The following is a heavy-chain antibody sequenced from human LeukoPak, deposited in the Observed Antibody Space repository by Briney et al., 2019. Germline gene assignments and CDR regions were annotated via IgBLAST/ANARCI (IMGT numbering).Heavy chain of an antibody. CDR2: IIPIFGTA. CDR1: GYTFTSYD. Sequence: GASVKVSCKASGYTFTSYDINWVRQATGQGLEWMGGIIPIFGTANYAQKFQGRVTITADESTNTAYMELSSLRSEDTAVYYCARGEVPPHYFDYWGQGTLVTVSP. CDR3: ARGEVPPHYFDY. V-gene: IGHV1-69*13. J-gene: IGHJ4*02.